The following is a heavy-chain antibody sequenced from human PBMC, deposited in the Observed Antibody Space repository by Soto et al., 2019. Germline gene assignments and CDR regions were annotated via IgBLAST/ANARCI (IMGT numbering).Heavy chain of an antibody. J-gene: IGHJ4*02. CDR2: IIPIFGTT. CDR3: ARVSSSWYKDYFDY. V-gene: IGHV1-69*05. D-gene: IGHD6-13*01. CDR1: GGTFSNYA. Sequence: QVQLVQSGAEVKKPGSSVKVSCKASGGTFSNYAISWVRQAPGQGLEWMGGIIPIFGTTNYAQRLQGRVTITSNEFTSTAYMELGSLRSEDTAVYYCARVSSSWYKDYFDYWGQGTLVTVAS.